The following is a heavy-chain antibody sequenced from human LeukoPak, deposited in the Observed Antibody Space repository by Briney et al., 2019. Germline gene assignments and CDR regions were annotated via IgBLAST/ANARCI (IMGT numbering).Heavy chain of an antibody. Sequence: GGSLRLSCEASGFTFSSYIMTWVRQAPGKGLEWVSTNAEATFYADSVKDRFTISRDDSKNTLYLQMNSLRAEDTAVYYCARGGSYSRGYYYGMDVWGQGTTVTVSS. V-gene: IGHV3-23*01. D-gene: IGHD5-12*01. CDR1: GFTFSSYI. CDR2: NAEAT. CDR3: ARGGSYSRGYYYGMDV. J-gene: IGHJ6*02.